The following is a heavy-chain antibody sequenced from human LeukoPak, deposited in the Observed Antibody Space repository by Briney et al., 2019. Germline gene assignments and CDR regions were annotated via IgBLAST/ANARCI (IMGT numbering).Heavy chain of an antibody. CDR1: GFRFTSHS. CDR2: INSRGTDM. Sequence: GGSLRLSCAASGFRFTSHSIFWVRQAPGKGPEWISCINSRGTDMYHADSVKGRVTISRDDAKNSVFLQMNSLRAEDTAVYYCARGRGSMIIVETTGYWGQGTLVTVSS. J-gene: IGHJ4*02. D-gene: IGHD3-22*01. CDR3: ARGRGSMIIVETTGY. V-gene: IGHV3-21*01.